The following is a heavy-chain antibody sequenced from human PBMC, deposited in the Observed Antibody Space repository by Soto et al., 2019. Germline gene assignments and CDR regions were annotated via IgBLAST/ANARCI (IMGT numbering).Heavy chain of an antibody. CDR2: ISTTSSYI. V-gene: IGHV3-21*01. D-gene: IGHD1-26*01. CDR1: GFIFSNYN. CDR3: ARDGWVDY. Sequence: EVQLVESGGGLVKPGGSLRLSCAASGFIFSNYNMNWVRQAPGKGLEWDSSISTTSSYIYNADSVKGRFTISRDNAKNSVSLQMNSLRAEDTAVYYCARDGWVDYWGQGTLGTVSS. J-gene: IGHJ4*02.